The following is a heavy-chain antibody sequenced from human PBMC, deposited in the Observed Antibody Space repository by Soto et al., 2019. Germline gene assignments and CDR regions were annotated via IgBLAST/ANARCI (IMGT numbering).Heavy chain of an antibody. Sequence: ASVKVSCKASGGTFSSYAISWVRQAPGQGLEWMGGIIPIFGTANYAQKFQGRVTITADKSTSTAYMELSSLRSEDTAAYYCARDIVVVPAAILGRFDPWGQGTLVTVSS. CDR1: GGTFSSYA. D-gene: IGHD2-2*01. V-gene: IGHV1-69*06. CDR2: IIPIFGTA. J-gene: IGHJ5*02. CDR3: ARDIVVVPAAILGRFDP.